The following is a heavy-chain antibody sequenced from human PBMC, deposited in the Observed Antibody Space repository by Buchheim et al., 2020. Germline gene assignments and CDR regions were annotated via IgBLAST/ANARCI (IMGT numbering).Heavy chain of an antibody. J-gene: IGHJ4*02. CDR2: ISYDGSNK. CDR3: ARDLFGYYYDSSGYYPGDY. Sequence: QVQLVESGGGVVQPGRSLRLSCADSGFTFSSYAMHWVRQAPGKGLEWVAVISYDGSNKYYADSVKGRFTISRDNSKNTLHLQMNSLRAEDTAVYYCARDLFGYYYDSSGYYPGDYWGQGTL. CDR1: GFTFSSYA. D-gene: IGHD3-22*01. V-gene: IGHV3-30-3*01.